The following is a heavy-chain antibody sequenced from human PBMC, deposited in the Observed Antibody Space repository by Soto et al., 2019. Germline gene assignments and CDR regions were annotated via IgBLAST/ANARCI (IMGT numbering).Heavy chain of an antibody. D-gene: IGHD6-19*01. J-gene: IGHJ4*02. CDR2: INHSGST. Sequence: SETLSLTCAVYGGSFSGYYWSWIRQPPGKGLEWIGEINHSGSTIYNPSLKSRVTISVDTSKNQFSLKLSSVTAADTAVYYCARVDVHSSGWYSRGTFDYWGQGTLVTVSS. V-gene: IGHV4-34*01. CDR1: GGSFSGYY. CDR3: ARVDVHSSGWYSRGTFDY.